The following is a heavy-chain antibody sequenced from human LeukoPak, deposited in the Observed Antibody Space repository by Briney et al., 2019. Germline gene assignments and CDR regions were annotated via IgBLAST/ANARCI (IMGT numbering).Heavy chain of an antibody. CDR1: GGSINTNYYI. CDR3: ARLADCFGDCYRD. V-gene: IGHV4-39*01. D-gene: IGHD2-21*02. CDR2: VAYNGNT. Sequence: SETLSLTCTVSGGSINTNYYIWGWVRQPPGKGLEWIGSVAYNGNTFHNPSLKSRLIISADTSKNQISLRLDSVTAADTAVYYCARLADCFGDCYRDWGHGTLVTVSS. J-gene: IGHJ4*01.